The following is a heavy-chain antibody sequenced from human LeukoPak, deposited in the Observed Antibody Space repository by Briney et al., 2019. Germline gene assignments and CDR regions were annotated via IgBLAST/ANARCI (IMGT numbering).Heavy chain of an antibody. CDR1: GYTFTSYD. D-gene: IGHD3-10*01. Sequence: ASLKVSCKASGYTFTSYDINWVRQATGHGLEWMGWMNPNSGNTGYAQKFQGRVTMTRNTSISTAYMELSSLRSEDTAVYYRARSPYYYGSGSYPDWGQGTLVTVSS. J-gene: IGHJ4*02. CDR2: MNPNSGNT. V-gene: IGHV1-8*01. CDR3: ARSPYYYGSGSYPD.